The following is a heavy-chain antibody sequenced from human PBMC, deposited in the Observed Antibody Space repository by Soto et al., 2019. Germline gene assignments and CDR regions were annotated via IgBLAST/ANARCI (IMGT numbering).Heavy chain of an antibody. CDR3: AKNFADSNPCYDS. CDR2: ISGSGRHV. D-gene: IGHD2-15*01. Sequence: EVQLLDSGGGLVQPGGSLRLSCAASGFTFSNYAMTWVRQAPGKGLEWVSAISGSGRHVYYADSVQGRFTFSRDNSQNTLYLQMNSLRAADTAIYYCAKNFADSNPCYDSWGQGLLVTVSS. CDR1: GFTFSNYA. V-gene: IGHV3-23*01. J-gene: IGHJ4*02.